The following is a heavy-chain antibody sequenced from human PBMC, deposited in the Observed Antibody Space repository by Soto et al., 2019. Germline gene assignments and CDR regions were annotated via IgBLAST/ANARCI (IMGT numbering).Heavy chain of an antibody. CDR1: GFTFSSYA. CDR3: AKDEPIFAATATGFDP. Sequence: PVGSLRLSCAASGFTFSSYAMSWVRQAPGKGLEWVSAISGSGGSTYYADSVKGRFTISRDNSKNTLYLQMNSLRAEDTAVYYCAKDEPIFAATATGFDPWGQGTLVTVSS. J-gene: IGHJ5*02. CDR2: ISGSGGST. D-gene: IGHD3-3*01. V-gene: IGHV3-23*01.